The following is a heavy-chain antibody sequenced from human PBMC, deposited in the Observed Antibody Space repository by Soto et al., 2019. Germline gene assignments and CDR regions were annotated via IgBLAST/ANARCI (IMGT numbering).Heavy chain of an antibody. CDR3: ARSSATPNGWWGFGLDV. Sequence: GWSLRLSCASSVFTFSDYYMTWIRQAPGKGLEWVSYVSGSGSTSIFYADSVKGRFTISRDNAKNSLYLQMNSLRVEDTAVYYCARSSATPNGWWGFGLDVWGQGTTVTVSS. V-gene: IGHV3-11*01. CDR1: VFTFSDYY. CDR2: VSGSGSTSI. J-gene: IGHJ6*02. D-gene: IGHD2-15*01.